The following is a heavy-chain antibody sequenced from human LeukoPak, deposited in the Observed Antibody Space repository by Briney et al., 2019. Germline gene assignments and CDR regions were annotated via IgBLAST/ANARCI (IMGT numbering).Heavy chain of an antibody. D-gene: IGHD6-13*01. CDR2: IYYSGST. CDR1: GYSISSGYY. J-gene: IGHJ4*02. V-gene: IGHV4-38-2*02. CDR3: ARDGGAAAAAHFDY. Sequence: SETLSLTCTVSGYSISSGYYWGWIRQPPGKGLEWIGSIYYSGSTYYNPSLKSRVTISIDTSKNQFSLKLNSVTAADTAIYYCARDGGAAAAAHFDYWGQGTLVTVSS.